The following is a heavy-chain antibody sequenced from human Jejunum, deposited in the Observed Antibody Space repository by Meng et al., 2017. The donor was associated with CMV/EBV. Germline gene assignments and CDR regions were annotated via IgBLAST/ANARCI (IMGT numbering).Heavy chain of an antibody. V-gene: IGHV4-4*07. CDR2: IYTSGST. CDR1: AGPISGYY. J-gene: IGHJ5*02. D-gene: IGHD1-26*01. Sequence: LQGSGPGLVKSSETLSLTCFVSAGPISGYYWSWIRQPAGKGLEWIGRIYTSGSTHYNPSLKSRLTMSVDLAKNQISLKLSSVTAADTAVYYCARESGSYYWFDPWGQGTLVTVSS. CDR3: ARESGSYYWFDP.